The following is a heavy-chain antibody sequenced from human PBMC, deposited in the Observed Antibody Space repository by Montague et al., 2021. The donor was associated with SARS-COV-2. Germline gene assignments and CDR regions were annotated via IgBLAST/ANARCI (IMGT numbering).Heavy chain of an antibody. Sequence: TLSLTCTVSGGSISSGCHYWSWLQQPAGKGLEWIVRIDTSGHTKYISSLKSRVTISVDTSKNQFSLKLSSVTAADTAVYYCARRLDYYVIDVWGQGTTVTVSS. J-gene: IGHJ6*02. CDR1: GGSISSGCHY. CDR2: IDTSGHT. V-gene: IGHV4-61*02. D-gene: IGHD5/OR15-5a*01. CDR3: ARRLDYYVIDV.